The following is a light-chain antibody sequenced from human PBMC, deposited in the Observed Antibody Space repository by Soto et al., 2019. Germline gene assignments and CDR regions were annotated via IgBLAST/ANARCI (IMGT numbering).Light chain of an antibody. CDR1: KGISSY. CDR2: AAS. CDR3: QQLNSYPLT. J-gene: IGKJ4*01. V-gene: IGKV1-9*01. Sequence: DIQLTQSPSFLSASVGDRVTLTCRASKGISSYLAWFQQKPGKAPKLLIYAASTLQSGVPSRFSGSGSGTEFTLTISSLQPEDFATYYCQQLNSYPLTFGGGTKVEIK.